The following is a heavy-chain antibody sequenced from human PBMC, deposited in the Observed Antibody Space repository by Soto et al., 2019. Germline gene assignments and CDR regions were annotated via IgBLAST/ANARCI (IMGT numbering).Heavy chain of an antibody. D-gene: IGHD6-13*01. CDR1: GGTFSSYA. J-gene: IGHJ4*02. CDR3: ARESQKYIAAAGTSPPFWDY. Sequence: QVQLVQSGAEVKKPGSSVKVSCKASGGTFSSYAISWVRQAPGQGLEWMGGIIPIFGTANYAQKFQGRVTITADESTSTAYMELSSLRSEDTAVYYCARESQKYIAAAGTSPPFWDYWGQGTLVTVSS. V-gene: IGHV1-69*01. CDR2: IIPIFGTA.